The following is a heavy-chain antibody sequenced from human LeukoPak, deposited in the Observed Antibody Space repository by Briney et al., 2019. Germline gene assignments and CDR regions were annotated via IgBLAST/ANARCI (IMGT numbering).Heavy chain of an antibody. V-gene: IGHV1-2*02. CDR3: GRKSASRKTSEFDY. Sequence: VKVSCKASGYTFTDYYMNWVRQAPGQGLEWMGWIHPNSGGTNYAQKFQGRVTMTRDTSISTAYMELSRLTFDDTAVYYCGRKSASRKTSEFDYWGQGTLVTVAS. CDR1: GYTFTDYY. D-gene: IGHD2-2*01. CDR2: IHPNSGGT. J-gene: IGHJ4*02.